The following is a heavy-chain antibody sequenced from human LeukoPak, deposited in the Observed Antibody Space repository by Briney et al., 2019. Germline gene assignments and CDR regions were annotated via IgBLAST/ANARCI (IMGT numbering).Heavy chain of an antibody. CDR3: ADYDFWSGYTNWFDP. J-gene: IGHJ5*02. V-gene: IGHV3-30*02. CDR2: IRYDGSNK. Sequence: GGSLRLSCAASGFTFSSYGMHWVRQAPGKGLEWVAFIRYDGSNKYYADSVKGRFTISRDNSKNTLYLQMNSLRAEDTAVYYCADYDFWSGYTNWFDPWGQGTLVTVSS. CDR1: GFTFSSYG. D-gene: IGHD3-3*01.